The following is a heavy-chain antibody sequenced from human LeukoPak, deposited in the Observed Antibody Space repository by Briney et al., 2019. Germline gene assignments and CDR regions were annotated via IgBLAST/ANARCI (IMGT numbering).Heavy chain of an antibody. J-gene: IGHJ4*02. D-gene: IGHD3-22*01. CDR3: ARDTSDYVHGIVVINASVDY. CDR1: GYTFTSYG. V-gene: IGHV1-18*01. Sequence: ASVKVSCKASGYTFTSYGISWVRQAPGQGLEWMGWISAYNGNTNYAQKLQGRVTMTTDTSTSTAYMELRSLRSDDTAVYYCARDTSDYVHGIVVINASVDYWGQGTLVNVSS. CDR2: ISAYNGNT.